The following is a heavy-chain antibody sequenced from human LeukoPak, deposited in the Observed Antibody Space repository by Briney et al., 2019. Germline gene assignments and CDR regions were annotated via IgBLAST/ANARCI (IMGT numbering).Heavy chain of an antibody. Sequence: PGGSLRLSCAASGFTVSSKYMSWVRQAPGKGLEWVSYISSSGSTIYYADSVKGRFTISRDNAKNSLHLQMNSLRAEDTAVYYCARVDSSGWYTDYWGQGTLVTVSS. J-gene: IGHJ4*02. CDR3: ARVDSSGWYTDY. D-gene: IGHD6-19*01. CDR1: GFTVSSKY. CDR2: ISSSGSTI. V-gene: IGHV3-11*01.